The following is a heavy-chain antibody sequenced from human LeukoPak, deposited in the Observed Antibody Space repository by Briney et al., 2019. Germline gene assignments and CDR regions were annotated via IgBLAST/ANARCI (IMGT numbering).Heavy chain of an antibody. CDR2: IIPIFGTA. Sequence: GASVKVSCKASGGTFSSYAISWVRQAPGQGLEWMGGIIPIFGTANYAQKFQGRVTITADESTSTAYMELSSLRSEDTAVYYCARDQVQSDYDILTGYYNNYYYYMDVWGKGTTVTVSS. D-gene: IGHD3-9*01. V-gene: IGHV1-69*13. CDR3: ARDQVQSDYDILTGYYNNYYYYMDV. J-gene: IGHJ6*03. CDR1: GGTFSSYA.